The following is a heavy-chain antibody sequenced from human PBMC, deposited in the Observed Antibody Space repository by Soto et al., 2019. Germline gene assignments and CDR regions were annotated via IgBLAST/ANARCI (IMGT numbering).Heavy chain of an antibody. CDR2: ISTSGTT. CDR1: GASISSYF. Sequence: QVQLQESGPGLVEPSETLSLTCTVSGASISSYFWTWIRQPAEKGLDWIGRISTSGTTNYNPSLKSRVTMSVDTSKNHFSLNLSSVTAADTAVYYCAREAGPDRWFDPWGQGTLVTVSS. J-gene: IGHJ5*02. V-gene: IGHV4-4*07. CDR3: AREAGPDRWFDP. D-gene: IGHD6-19*01.